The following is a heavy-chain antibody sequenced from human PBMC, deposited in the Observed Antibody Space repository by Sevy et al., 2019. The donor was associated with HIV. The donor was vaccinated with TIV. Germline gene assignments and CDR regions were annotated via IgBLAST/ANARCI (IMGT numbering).Heavy chain of an antibody. CDR2: ISSGSSYV. CDR3: ATPLHYYDSPSAY. D-gene: IGHD3-22*01. CDR1: GFTFSYYN. J-gene: IGHJ4*02. V-gene: IGHV3-21*01. Sequence: GGSLRLSCAASGFTFSYYNMNWVRQAPGKGLEWVSSISSGSSYVYHADSVKGRFTISRDNAKNSLYLQMNSLRTEDTAVYYCATPLHYYDSPSAYWGQGTQVTVSS.